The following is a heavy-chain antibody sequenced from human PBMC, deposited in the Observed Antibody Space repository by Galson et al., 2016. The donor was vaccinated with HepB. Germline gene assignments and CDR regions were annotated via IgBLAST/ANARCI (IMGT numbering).Heavy chain of an antibody. CDR1: GYTFRSYW. CDR2: IDPSDSYT. Sequence: QSGAEVKKPGESLRISCKGSGYTFRSYWIGWVRQMPGKGLEWMGSIDPSDSYTNYSPSFQGHVTISTDRSISTAYLQWSSLKASDTAIYYCAIRLYSSGSFDYWGQETLVTVSS. J-gene: IGHJ4*02. D-gene: IGHD6-19*01. V-gene: IGHV5-10-1*01. CDR3: AIRLYSSGSFDY.